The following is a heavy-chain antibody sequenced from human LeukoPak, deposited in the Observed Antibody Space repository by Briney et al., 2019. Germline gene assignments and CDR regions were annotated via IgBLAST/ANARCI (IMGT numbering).Heavy chain of an antibody. CDR3: ARGDKPVYGYGLDY. V-gene: IGHV4-34*01. CDR1: GGSFSGYY. J-gene: IGHJ4*02. Sequence: PSETLSLTCAVYGGSFSGYYWSWIPPPPGKGLEWIGEINHSGSTNYNPSLKSRVTISVDTSKNQFSLKLSPVTAADTAVYYCARGDKPVYGYGLDYWVQGTVVTVSS. CDR2: INHSGST. D-gene: IGHD5-18*01.